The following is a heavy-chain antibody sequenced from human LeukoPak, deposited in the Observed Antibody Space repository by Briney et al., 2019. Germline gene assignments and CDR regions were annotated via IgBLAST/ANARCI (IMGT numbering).Heavy chain of an antibody. V-gene: IGHV4-39*01. J-gene: IGHJ6*03. D-gene: IGHD4-23*01. CDR1: GGSISSSSYY. CDR2: IYYSGST. Sequence: SETLSLTCTVSGGSISSSSYYWGWIRQPPGKGLEWIGSIYYSGSTYYNPSLKSRVTISVDTSKNQFSLKLSSVTAADTAVYYCARRRVTRAPYYMDVWGKGTTVTVSS. CDR3: ARRRVTRAPYYMDV.